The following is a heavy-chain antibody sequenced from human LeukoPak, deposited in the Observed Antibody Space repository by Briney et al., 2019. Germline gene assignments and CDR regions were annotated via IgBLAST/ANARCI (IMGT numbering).Heavy chain of an antibody. CDR1: GFTFSSYA. CDR2: ISGSGGST. CDR3: AKDRVNYYGSGSYYTYFDY. J-gene: IGHJ4*02. V-gene: IGHV3-23*01. D-gene: IGHD3-10*01. Sequence: SGGSLRLSCAASGFTFSSYAMHWVRQAPGKGLEWVSAISGSGGSTYYADSVKGRFTISRDNSKNTLYLQMNSLRAEDTAVYYCAKDRVNYYGSGSYYTYFDYWGQGTLVTVSS.